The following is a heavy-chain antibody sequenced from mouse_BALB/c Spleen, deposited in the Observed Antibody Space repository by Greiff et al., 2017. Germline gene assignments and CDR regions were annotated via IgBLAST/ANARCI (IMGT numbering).Heavy chain of an antibody. V-gene: IGHV1-7*01. CDR1: GYTFTSYW. Sequence: VQLQQSGAELAKPGASVKMSCKASGYTFTSYWMHWVKQRPGQGLEWIGYINPSTGYTEYNQKFKDKATLTADKSSSTAYMQLSSLTSEDSAVYYCTPYGYDGPFAYWGQGTLVTVSA. D-gene: IGHD2-2*01. J-gene: IGHJ3*01. CDR3: TPYGYDGPFAY. CDR2: INPSTGYT.